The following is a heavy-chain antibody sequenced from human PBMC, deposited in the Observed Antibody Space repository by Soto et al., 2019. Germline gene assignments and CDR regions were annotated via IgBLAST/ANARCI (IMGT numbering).Heavy chain of an antibody. CDR2: IYYSGST. CDR1: GGSISSSSYY. J-gene: IGHJ3*02. V-gene: IGHV4-39*01. D-gene: IGHD4-17*01. Sequence: SETLSLTCTVSGGSISSSSYYWGWIRQPPGKGLEWIGSIYYSGSTYYNPSLKSRFTISVATSKNQFSLKLSSVTAADTAVYYCGAATVTTTAFDIWGQGTMVTVSS. CDR3: GAATVTTTAFDI.